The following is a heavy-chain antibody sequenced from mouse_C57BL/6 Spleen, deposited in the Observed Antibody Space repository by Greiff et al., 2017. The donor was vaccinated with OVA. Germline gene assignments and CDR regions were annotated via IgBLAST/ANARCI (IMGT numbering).Heavy chain of an antibody. CDR3: AREGYYGSSPYAMDY. D-gene: IGHD1-1*01. V-gene: IGHV1-42*01. Sequence: VQLQQSGPELVKPGASVKISCKASGYSFTGYYMNWVKQSPEKSLEWIGEINPSTGGTTYNQKFKAKATLTVDKSSSTAYMQRKSLTSEDSAVYYCAREGYYGSSPYAMDYWGQGTSVTVSS. CDR2: INPSTGGT. J-gene: IGHJ4*01. CDR1: GYSFTGYY.